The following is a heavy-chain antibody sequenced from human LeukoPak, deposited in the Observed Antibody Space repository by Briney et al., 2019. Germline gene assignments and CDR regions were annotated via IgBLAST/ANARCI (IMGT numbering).Heavy chain of an antibody. Sequence: KPSETLSLTCTVSGGSISSYYWSWIRQPPGKGLEWIGEINHSGSTNYNPSLKSRVTISVDTSKNQFSLKLSSVTAADTAVYYCARNKGGSSWYVPRGYFDYWGQGTLVTVSS. CDR3: ARNKGGSSWYVPRGYFDY. CDR1: GGSISSYY. J-gene: IGHJ4*02. CDR2: INHSGST. D-gene: IGHD6-13*01. V-gene: IGHV4-34*01.